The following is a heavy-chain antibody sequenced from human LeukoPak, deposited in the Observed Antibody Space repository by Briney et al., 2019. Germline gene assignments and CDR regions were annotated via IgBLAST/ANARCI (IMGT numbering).Heavy chain of an antibody. V-gene: IGHV3-48*01. CDR3: AGVLRSYYFDY. Sequence: GGSLRLSCAASGVTFSSYSMNWVRQAPGKGLEWVSYISSSSSTIYYADSVKGRFTISRDNAKNSLYLQMNSLRAEDTAVYYCAGVLRSYYFDYWGQGALVTVSS. CDR2: ISSSSSTI. CDR1: GVTFSSYS. J-gene: IGHJ4*02. D-gene: IGHD4-17*01.